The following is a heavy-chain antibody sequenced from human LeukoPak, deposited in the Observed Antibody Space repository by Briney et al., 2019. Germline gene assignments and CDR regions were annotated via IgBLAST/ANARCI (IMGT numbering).Heavy chain of an antibody. CDR3: ARQGLPPDY. V-gene: IGHV3-48*03. Sequence: GGFLRLSCAASGFTFSSYEMNWVRQAPGRGLEWVSYISSSGSTIYYADSVKGRFTISRDNAKNSLYLQMDSLRAEDTAVYYCARQGLPPDYWGQGTLVTVSS. J-gene: IGHJ4*02. D-gene: IGHD6-25*01. CDR1: GFTFSSYE. CDR2: ISSSGSTI.